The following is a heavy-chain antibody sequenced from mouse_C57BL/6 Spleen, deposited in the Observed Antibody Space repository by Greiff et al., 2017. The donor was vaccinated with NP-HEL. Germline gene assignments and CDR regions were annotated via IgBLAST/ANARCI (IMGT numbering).Heavy chain of an antibody. CDR3: ARRSYGSSYGWYFDV. V-gene: IGHV5-9*01. CDR2: ISGGGGNT. D-gene: IGHD1-1*01. Sequence: EVKLVESGGGLVKPGGSLKLSCAASGFTFSSYTMSWVRQTPEKRLEWVATISGGGGNTYYPDSVKGRFTISRDNAKNTLYLQMSSLRSEDTALYYCARRSYGSSYGWYFDVWGTGTTVTVSS. J-gene: IGHJ1*03. CDR1: GFTFSSYT.